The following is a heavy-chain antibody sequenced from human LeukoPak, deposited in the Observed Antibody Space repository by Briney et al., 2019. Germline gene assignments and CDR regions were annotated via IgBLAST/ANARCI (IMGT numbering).Heavy chain of an antibody. CDR2: INHSGST. CDR1: GGSFSGYY. Sequence: SETLSLTCAVYGGSFSGYYWSWIRQPPGKGLEWIGEINHSGSTNYNPSPKSRVTISVDTSKNQFSLKLSSVTAADTAVYYCARGLSPLIEAYAFDIWGQGTMVTVSS. D-gene: IGHD3-22*01. J-gene: IGHJ3*02. V-gene: IGHV4-34*01. CDR3: ARGLSPLIEAYAFDI.